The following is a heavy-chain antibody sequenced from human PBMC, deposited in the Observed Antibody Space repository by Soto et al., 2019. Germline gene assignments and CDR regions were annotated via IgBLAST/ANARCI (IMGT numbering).Heavy chain of an antibody. V-gene: IGHV4-4*02. CDR1: GGSLSSNDW. CDR2: IFHSGST. CDR3: AARGWGGFGR. J-gene: IGHJ4*02. D-gene: IGHD3-16*01. Sequence: QVQLQESGPGLVKPSGTLSLTCAVSGGSLSSNDWWSWVRQPPGKGLEWIGEIFHSGSTNYNPSLKSRVTISVDKSKNHFSLQLRSVTAADMAVYYCAARGWGGFGRWGQGTLVTVSS.